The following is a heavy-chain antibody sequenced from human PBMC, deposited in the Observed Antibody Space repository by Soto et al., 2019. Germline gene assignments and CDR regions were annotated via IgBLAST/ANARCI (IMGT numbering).Heavy chain of an antibody. Sequence: SETLSLTCTVSGGSISISSYYWGWIRQPPGKGLEWIGSIYYSGSTYYNPSLKSRVTISVDTSKNQFSLKLSSVTAADTAVYYCASRGTDYGDYGAFDIWGQGTMVTVSS. CDR3: ASRGTDYGDYGAFDI. V-gene: IGHV4-39*01. CDR2: IYYSGST. J-gene: IGHJ3*02. CDR1: GGSISISSYY. D-gene: IGHD4-17*01.